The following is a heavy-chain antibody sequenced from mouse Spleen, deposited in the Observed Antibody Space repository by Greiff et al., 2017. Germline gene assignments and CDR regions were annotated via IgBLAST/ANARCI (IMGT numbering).Heavy chain of an antibody. V-gene: IGHV1-69*01. Sequence: VQLQQPGAELVMPGASVKLSCKASGYTFTSYWMHWVKQRPGQGLEWIGEIDPSDSYTNYNQKFKGKATLTVDKSSSTAYMQLSSLTSEDSAVYYGARGGDGYQGYDFDYWGQGTTLTVSS. CDR2: IDPSDSYT. CDR3: ARGGDGYQGYDFDY. D-gene: IGHD2-3*01. CDR1: GYTFTSYW. J-gene: IGHJ2*01.